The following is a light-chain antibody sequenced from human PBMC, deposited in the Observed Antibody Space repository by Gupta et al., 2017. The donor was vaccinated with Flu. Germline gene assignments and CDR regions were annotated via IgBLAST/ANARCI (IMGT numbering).Light chain of an antibody. CDR2: EDN. J-gene: IGLJ2*01. Sequence: GSIASNYVQWYQHRPGSSPTNVNCEDNRKPSWVPDRFSGSIDISSNSASLSISGLKTEYEAEYYCQSYDCSTHWAVFGGGTKLTVL. CDR3: QSYDCSTHWAV. CDR1: GSIASNY. V-gene: IGLV6-57*01.